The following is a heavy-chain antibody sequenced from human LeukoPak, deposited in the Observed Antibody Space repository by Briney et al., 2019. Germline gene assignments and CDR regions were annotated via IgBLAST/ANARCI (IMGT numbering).Heavy chain of an antibody. CDR2: IRSKANSYAT. Sequence: GGSLRLSCAASGFMFSGSVMHWVRQASGKGLEWVGRIRSKANSYATAYAASVEGRFTISRDDSKSTAYLQMNSLKTEDTAVYYCTRFNQEPYGMDVWGQGTKVTVSS. V-gene: IGHV3-73*01. CDR3: TRFNQEPYGMDV. J-gene: IGHJ6*02. CDR1: GFMFSGSV. D-gene: IGHD1-14*01.